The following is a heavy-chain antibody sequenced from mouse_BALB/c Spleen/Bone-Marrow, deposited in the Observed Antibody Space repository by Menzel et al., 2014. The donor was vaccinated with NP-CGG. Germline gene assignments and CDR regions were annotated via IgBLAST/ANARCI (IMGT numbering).Heavy chain of an antibody. V-gene: IGHV3-2*02. J-gene: IGHJ2*01. D-gene: IGHD1-1*01. CDR2: MSSSGST. CDR3: ARDYYGSSYFDY. Sequence: EVQLQQSGPGLVKPSQSLSLTCTVTGYSITSDYAWNWIRQFPGNKLEWMGYMSSSGSTSYRPSLKSRISITRDISKNQFFLQLNSVTAEDTGTYYCARDYYGSSYFDYWGQGTTLTVSS. CDR1: GYSITSDYA.